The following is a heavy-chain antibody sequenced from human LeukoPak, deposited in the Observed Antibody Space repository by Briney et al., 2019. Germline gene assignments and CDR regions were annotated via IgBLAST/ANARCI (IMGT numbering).Heavy chain of an antibody. J-gene: IGHJ3*02. D-gene: IGHD2-2*02. CDR1: GGSISSGSYY. V-gene: IGHV4-61*02. CDR3: ARTRYCSSTSCYIVAFDI. CDR2: IYTSGST. Sequence: PSETLSLTCTVSGGSISSGSYYWSWIRQPAGKGLEWIGRIYTSGSTNYNPSLKSRVTISVDTSKNQFSLKLSSVTAADTAVYYCARTRYCSSTSCYIVAFDIWGQGTMVTVSS.